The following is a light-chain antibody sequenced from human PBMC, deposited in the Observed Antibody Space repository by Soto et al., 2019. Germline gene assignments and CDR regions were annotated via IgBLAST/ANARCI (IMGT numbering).Light chain of an antibody. CDR3: QQYKNWPTWT. V-gene: IGKV3-15*01. CDR2: GAS. Sequence: EIVMTQSPATLSVSPGGRATLSCRASQSVSSNLAWYQQKPGQAPRLLIYGASTRATGIPARFSGSGSGTEFTLTISSLQSEDFAVYYCQQYKNWPTWTFGQGTKVDIK. J-gene: IGKJ1*01. CDR1: QSVSSN.